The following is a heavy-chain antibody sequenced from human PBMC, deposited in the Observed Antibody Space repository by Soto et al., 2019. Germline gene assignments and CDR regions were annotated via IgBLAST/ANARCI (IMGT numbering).Heavy chain of an antibody. CDR1: GFTFSNNA. J-gene: IGHJ4*02. Sequence: PGGSLRLSCAASGFTFSNNAMGWVRQAPGKGLEWVSVISSGSDYIYHADSVNSRFTISRDNSQKTLYLQMNSLRAEDTAVYYCAKTPGLGFLEWLSVFDYWGQGTLVTVSS. CDR3: AKTPGLGFLEWLSVFDY. CDR2: ISSGSDYI. V-gene: IGHV3-23*01. D-gene: IGHD3-3*01.